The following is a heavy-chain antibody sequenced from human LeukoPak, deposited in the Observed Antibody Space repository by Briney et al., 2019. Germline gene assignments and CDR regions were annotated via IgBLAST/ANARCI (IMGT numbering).Heavy chain of an antibody. CDR2: IYHSGST. CDR3: ARAKYYDILTGRNDNWFDP. CDR1: GGSISSGGYS. D-gene: IGHD3-9*01. V-gene: IGHV4-30-2*01. J-gene: IGHJ5*02. Sequence: PSETLSLTCAVSGGSISSGGYSWNWIRQPPGKGLEWIGYIYHSGSTYYNPSLKSRVTISVDRSKNQFSLKLSSVTAADTAVYYCARAKYYDILTGRNDNWFDPWGQGTLVTVSS.